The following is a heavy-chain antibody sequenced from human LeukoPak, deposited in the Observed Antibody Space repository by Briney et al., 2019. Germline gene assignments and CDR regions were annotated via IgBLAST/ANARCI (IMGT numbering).Heavy chain of an antibody. J-gene: IGHJ5*02. V-gene: IGHV1-69*04. CDR3: AREKSWFDP. CDR2: IIPILGIA. CDR1: GGTFSSYA. Sequence: ASVKVSCKASGGTFSSYAISWVRQAPGQGLEWMGRIIPILGIANYAQKFQGRVTITADKSTSTAYMERSSLRSEDTAVDYCAREKSWFDPWGQGTLVTVSS.